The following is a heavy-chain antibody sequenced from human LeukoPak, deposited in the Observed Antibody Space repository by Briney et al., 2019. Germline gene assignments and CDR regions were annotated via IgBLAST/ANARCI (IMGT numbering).Heavy chain of an antibody. D-gene: IGHD3-10*01. J-gene: IGHJ4*02. CDR1: GFSFSRHW. CDR3: AREGRYIWFGELGTNYYFDY. Sequence: PGGSLRLSCAASGFSFSRHWMHWVRQAPGKGLVWVSRINSDGSSTSYADSVKGRFTISRDNAKNTLYLQMNSLRAEDTAVYYCAREGRYIWFGELGTNYYFDYWGQGTLVTVSS. V-gene: IGHV3-74*01. CDR2: INSDGSST.